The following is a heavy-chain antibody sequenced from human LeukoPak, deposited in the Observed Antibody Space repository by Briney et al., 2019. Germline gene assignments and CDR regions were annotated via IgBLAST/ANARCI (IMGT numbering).Heavy chain of an antibody. V-gene: IGHV3-30*04. J-gene: IGHJ5*02. Sequence: GRSLRLSCAASGFTFNSYAMNWVRQAPGKGLEWVAVISYDGSNKYYADSVKGRFTISRDNSKNTLYLQMNSLRAEDTAEYYCVRDMIVVVISNWFDPWGQGTLVTVSS. D-gene: IGHD3-22*01. CDR2: ISYDGSNK. CDR1: GFTFNSYA. CDR3: VRDMIVVVISNWFDP.